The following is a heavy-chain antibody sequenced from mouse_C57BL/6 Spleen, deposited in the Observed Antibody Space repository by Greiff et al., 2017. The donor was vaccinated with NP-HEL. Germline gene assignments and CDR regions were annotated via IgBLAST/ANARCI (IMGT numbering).Heavy chain of an antibody. J-gene: IGHJ1*03. Sequence: EVMLVESGGGLVKPGGSLKLSCAASGFTFSDYGMHWVRQAPEKGLEWVAYISSGSSTIYYADTVKGRFTISRDHAKNTLFLQMTSLRSEDTAMYYCARGLDYDWYFDVWGTGTTVTVSS. CDR3: ARGLDYDWYFDV. D-gene: IGHD2-4*01. CDR1: GFTFSDYG. V-gene: IGHV5-17*01. CDR2: ISSGSSTI.